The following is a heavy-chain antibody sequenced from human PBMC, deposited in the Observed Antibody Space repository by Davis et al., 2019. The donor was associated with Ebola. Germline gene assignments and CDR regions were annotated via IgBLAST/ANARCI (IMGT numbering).Heavy chain of an antibody. D-gene: IGHD5-12*01. CDR1: GFTFSSYA. CDR3: AKEPIVATITYYFDY. J-gene: IGHJ4*02. Sequence: PGESLKISCAASGFTFSSYAMSWVRQAPGKGLEWVSAISGSGGSTYYADSVKGRFTISRDNSKNTLYLQMNSLRAEDTAVYYCAKEPIVATITYYFDYWGQGTLVTVSS. CDR2: ISGSGGST. V-gene: IGHV3-23*01.